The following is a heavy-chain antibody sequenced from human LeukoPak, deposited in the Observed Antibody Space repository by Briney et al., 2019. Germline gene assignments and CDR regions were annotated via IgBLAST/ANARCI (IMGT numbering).Heavy chain of an antibody. V-gene: IGHV1-69*05. CDR3: ARSLEESSGYYLF. CDR2: IIPVFGTP. J-gene: IGHJ4*02. Sequence: GASVKVSCKASGYTFTSYYMHWVRQAPGQGLEWMGGIIPVFGTPNYAPKFQGRVTITTDESTSTAYMDLTSLSSEDTAVYYCARSLEESSGYYLFWGQGTLITVSS. CDR1: GYTFTSYY. D-gene: IGHD3-22*01.